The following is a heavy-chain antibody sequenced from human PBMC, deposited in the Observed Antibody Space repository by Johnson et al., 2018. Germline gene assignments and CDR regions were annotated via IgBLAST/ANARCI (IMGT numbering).Heavy chain of an antibody. J-gene: IGHJ6*02. D-gene: IGHD2-15*01. Sequence: VQLVESGGGLVQPGGSLRLSCAASGFTFDEYAMNWVRQAPGMGLEWVAGISWSRGGIIYADSVRGRFLIARDNAKNSLFLHMKRLRTEDKAVYYCAWERLHCSGGSCYFYEMDVWGQGTTVTVSS. CDR1: GFTFDEYA. CDR3: AWERLHCSGGSCYFYEMDV. CDR2: ISWSRGGI. V-gene: IGHV3-9*01.